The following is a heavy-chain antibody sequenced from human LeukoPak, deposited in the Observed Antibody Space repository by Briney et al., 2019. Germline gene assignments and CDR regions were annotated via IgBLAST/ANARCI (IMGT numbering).Heavy chain of an antibody. V-gene: IGHV4-39*01. D-gene: IGHD1-26*01. Sequence: PSETLSLTCTVSGAPITTSNHYWGWIRQTPGKTLKWIANIYYSGHTLYNPSLKSRALISVDTSSNQFSLRLTSVTAADTAVYYCAAPSGPTYYSPVDFWGQGTSVSVFS. J-gene: IGHJ4*02. CDR3: AAPSGPTYYSPVDF. CDR1: GAPITTSNHY. CDR2: IYYSGHT.